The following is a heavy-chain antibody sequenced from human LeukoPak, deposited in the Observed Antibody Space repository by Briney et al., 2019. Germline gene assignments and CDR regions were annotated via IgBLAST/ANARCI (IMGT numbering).Heavy chain of an antibody. D-gene: IGHD2-8*01. Sequence: PGGSLRLSCAASGITFSKVWMSWVRQAPGKGLEWVGRIKDKTDGGTTDYAAPVKGRFSISRDDSQNMLYLQMNSLKTEDTAVYYCTTVGGIMVFPFDYWGQGTPVTVSS. J-gene: IGHJ4*02. V-gene: IGHV3-15*05. CDR2: IKDKTDGGTT. CDR3: TTVGGIMVFPFDY. CDR1: GITFSKVW.